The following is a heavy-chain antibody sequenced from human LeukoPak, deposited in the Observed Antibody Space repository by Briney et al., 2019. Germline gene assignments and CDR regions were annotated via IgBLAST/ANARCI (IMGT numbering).Heavy chain of an antibody. Sequence: ASVKVSCKSSGYTFTGYYMHWVRQAPGQGLEWMGWINPNSGDTKYAQKFQGRVTMTRDTSISKAYMELTRLRSDDSAVYYCARGETEETGTRPDAFDIWGQGTMVTVSS. V-gene: IGHV1-2*02. CDR2: INPNSGDT. J-gene: IGHJ3*02. D-gene: IGHD6-13*01. CDR3: ARGETEETGTRPDAFDI. CDR1: GYTFTGYY.